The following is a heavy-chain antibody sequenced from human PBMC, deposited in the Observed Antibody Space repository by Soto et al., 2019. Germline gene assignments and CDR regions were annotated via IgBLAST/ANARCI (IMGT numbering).Heavy chain of an antibody. CDR1: GRSITSYY. J-gene: IGHJ4*02. D-gene: IGHD3-22*01. Sequence: SETLSLTYSVSGRSITSYYWSWVRQPPGNGLEWIGYIYDNGITSQNPSLKSRVTMSADTSQNHFSLKLTSVTGADTAVYYCARTYDSNGYANEFDSWGQGILVTVS. CDR3: ARTYDSNGYANEFDS. V-gene: IGHV4-59*12. CDR2: IYDNGIT.